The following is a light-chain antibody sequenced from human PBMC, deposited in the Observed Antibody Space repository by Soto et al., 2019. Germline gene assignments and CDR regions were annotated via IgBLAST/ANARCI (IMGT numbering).Light chain of an antibody. CDR1: QSISTY. J-gene: IGKJ1*01. Sequence: DIQMTPSPSSLSASVGDRVTITCRASQSISTYLNWYQQKAGLAPKLLIYAASSLQSGVPSRFSGSGSGTDFTLTISSLQPEDFATYYCQQTYSTPPKFGQGTKVDIK. CDR3: QQTYSTPPK. CDR2: AAS. V-gene: IGKV1-39*01.